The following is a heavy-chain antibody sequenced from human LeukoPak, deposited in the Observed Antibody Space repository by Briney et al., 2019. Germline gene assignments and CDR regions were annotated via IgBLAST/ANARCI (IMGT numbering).Heavy chain of an antibody. J-gene: IGHJ4*02. CDR3: ARGSWGREQFDY. Sequence: SETLSLTCAVNGGSFSGYYWSWIRQPPGKGLEWIGEINHSGSTNYNPSHKSRVTISVDKSKNQFSLKLSSVTAADTAVYYCARGSWGREQFDYWGQGTLVTVSS. D-gene: IGHD3-16*01. CDR1: GGSFSGYY. V-gene: IGHV4-34*01. CDR2: INHSGST.